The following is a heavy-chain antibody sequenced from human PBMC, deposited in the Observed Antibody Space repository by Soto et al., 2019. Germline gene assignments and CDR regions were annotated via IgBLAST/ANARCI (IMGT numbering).Heavy chain of an antibody. CDR3: VKGGYSGYDFLHYFDY. Sequence: EVQLVESGGGLVQPGGSLRLSCSASGFTFSSYAMHWVRQAPGKGLEYVSAVSSNGGSTYYADSVKGRFSISRDNSKNTLYLGMISLRVGDTAVFYCVKGGYSGYDFLHYFDYWGQGILVTVS. V-gene: IGHV3-64D*08. D-gene: IGHD5-12*01. CDR2: VSSNGGST. CDR1: GFTFSSYA. J-gene: IGHJ4*02.